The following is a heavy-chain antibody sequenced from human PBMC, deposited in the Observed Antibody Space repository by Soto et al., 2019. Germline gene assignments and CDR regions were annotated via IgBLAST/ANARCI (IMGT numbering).Heavy chain of an antibody. CDR3: ALLPYGGYFDY. V-gene: IGHV2-5*01. CDR1: GFSLSTSGVG. D-gene: IGHD2-15*01. CDR2: IYWNDDK. J-gene: IGHJ4*02. Sequence: SGPKLVNPSRTLTLTCTFSGFSLSTSGVGVCWIRQPPGKALEWITLIYWNDDKRYSQSLKSRLTITKDTSKNQVVLTMTNMDPVDIATYYCALLPYGGYFDYWGQGTLFTASS.